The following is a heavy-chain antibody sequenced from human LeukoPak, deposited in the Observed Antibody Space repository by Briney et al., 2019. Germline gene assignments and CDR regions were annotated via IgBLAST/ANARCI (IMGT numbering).Heavy chain of an antibody. CDR3: ARVSLSSGYSFDY. Sequence: GGSLRLSCAASGFTFSSYGMHWVRQAPGKGLEWVAFIRNDGRNKYYADSVKGRFTISRDNYKNTLSLQMNSLRAEDTAVYYCARVSLSSGYSFDYWGQGTLVTVSS. V-gene: IGHV3-30*02. CDR2: IRNDGRNK. CDR1: GFTFSSYG. J-gene: IGHJ4*02. D-gene: IGHD6-19*01.